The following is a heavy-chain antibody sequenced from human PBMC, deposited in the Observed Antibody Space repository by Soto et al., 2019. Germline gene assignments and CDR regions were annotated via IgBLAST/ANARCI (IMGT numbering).Heavy chain of an antibody. CDR1: GGTFSSYS. CDR3: ARDGGRHSGGIDY. D-gene: IGHD1-26*01. CDR2: IIPIFGTA. V-gene: IGHV1-69*01. Sequence: QVQLVQSGAEVKKPGSSVKVCCKASGGTFSSYSINWVRQAPGQGLEWMGEIIPIFGTANYAQKFQGRVTITADESTSIAYMELTSLRSEATAVYYCARDGGRHSGGIDYWGQGTLVTVSS. J-gene: IGHJ4*02.